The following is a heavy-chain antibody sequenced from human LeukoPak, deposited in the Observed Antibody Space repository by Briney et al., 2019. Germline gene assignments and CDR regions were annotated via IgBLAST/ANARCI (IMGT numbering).Heavy chain of an antibody. V-gene: IGHV1-24*01. J-gene: IGHJ4*02. CDR1: GYTLTKLS. CDR2: FDPEDDET. Sequence: ASVKVSCKVSGYTLTKLSIHWVRQAPGKGLEWMGGFDPEDDETIYAQKFQGRVTMTEDTSTDTAYMELSSLRSEDAAMYYCATDLASSLVGATYWGQGTLVTVSS. CDR3: ATDLASSLVGATY. D-gene: IGHD1-26*01.